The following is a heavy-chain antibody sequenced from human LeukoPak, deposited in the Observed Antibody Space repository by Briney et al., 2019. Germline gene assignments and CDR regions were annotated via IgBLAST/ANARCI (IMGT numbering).Heavy chain of an antibody. CDR3: ARDQNWNYLTKFDY. J-gene: IGHJ4*02. D-gene: IGHD1-7*01. CDR1: GFTFSSYG. V-gene: IGHV3-23*01. CDR2: ISGSGGST. Sequence: PGGTLRLSCAASGFTFSSYGMSWVRQAPGKGLEWVSAISGSGGSTYYADSVKGRFTISRDNAKNSLYLQMNSLRAEDTAVYYCARDQNWNYLTKFDYWGQGTLVTVSS.